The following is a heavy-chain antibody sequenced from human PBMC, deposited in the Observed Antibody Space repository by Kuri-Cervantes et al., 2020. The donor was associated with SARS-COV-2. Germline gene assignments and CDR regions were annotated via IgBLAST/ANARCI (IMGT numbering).Heavy chain of an antibody. J-gene: IGHJ6*02. CDR1: GLTFSGSA. V-gene: IGHV3-73*01. CDR2: IRSKANRYAT. CDR3: VRGGSSSNYYSYGLDV. D-gene: IGHD6-6*01. Sequence: GGSLRLSCAASGLTFSGSAMHWVRQASGKGLEWVGRIRSKANRYATAYAAAVKGRFTISRDDSKNTAYLQMNSLKIDDTAIYYCVRGGSSSNYYSYGLDVWGQGTTVTVSS.